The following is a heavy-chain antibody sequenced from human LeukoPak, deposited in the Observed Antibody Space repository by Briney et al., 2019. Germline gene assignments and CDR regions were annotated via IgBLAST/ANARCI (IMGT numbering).Heavy chain of an antibody. CDR1: GGSISSYY. J-gene: IGHJ6*02. CDR2: IYTSGST. V-gene: IGHV4-4*07. D-gene: IGHD3-10*01. Sequence: SETLSLTCTVSGGSISSYYWSWIRQPAGKGLEWIGRIYTSGSTNYNPSLKSRVTMSVDTSKNQFSLELSSVTAADTAVYYCARELVWFGAVYGMDVWGQGTTVTVSS. CDR3: ARELVWFGAVYGMDV.